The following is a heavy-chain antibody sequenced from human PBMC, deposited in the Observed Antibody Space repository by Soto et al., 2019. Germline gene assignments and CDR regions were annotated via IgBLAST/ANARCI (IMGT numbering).Heavy chain of an antibody. Sequence: PSETLSLTCTVSGGSISSYYWSWIRQPPGKGLEWIGYIYYSGSTNYNPSLKSRVTISVDKSKNQFSLKLSSVTAADTAVYYCARVGTYYYGSGSSNWFDPWGQGTLVTVSS. CDR3: ARVGTYYYGSGSSNWFDP. J-gene: IGHJ5*02. CDR2: IYYSGST. CDR1: GGSISSYY. V-gene: IGHV4-59*12. D-gene: IGHD3-10*01.